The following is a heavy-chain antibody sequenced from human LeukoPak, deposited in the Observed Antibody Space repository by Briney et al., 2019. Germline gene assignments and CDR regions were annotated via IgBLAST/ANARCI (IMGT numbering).Heavy chain of an antibody. CDR1: GFTFSDYY. CDR3: AKDVLWFGDDY. D-gene: IGHD3-10*01. CDR2: ISSSGSTI. V-gene: IGHV3-11*01. J-gene: IGHJ4*02. Sequence: GGSLRLSCAASGFTFSDYYMSWIRQAPGKGLEWVSYISSSGSTIYYADSVKGRFTISRDNAKNSLYMQMNSLRAEDTAVYYCAKDVLWFGDDYWGQGTLVTVSS.